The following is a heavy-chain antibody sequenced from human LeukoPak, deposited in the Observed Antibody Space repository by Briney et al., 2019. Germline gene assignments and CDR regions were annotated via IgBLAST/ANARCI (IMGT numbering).Heavy chain of an antibody. J-gene: IGHJ4*02. D-gene: IGHD3-22*01. V-gene: IGHV1-2*02. CDR1: GYTFTGYY. CDR3: ARVPPRNYYDSSGYNDY. CDR2: INPNSGGT. Sequence: ASVKVSCKASGYTFTGYYMHWVRQAPGQGLEWMGWINPNSGGTNYAQKLQGRVTMTTDTSTSTAYMELRSLRSDDTAVYYCARVPPRNYYDSSGYNDYWGQGTLVTVSS.